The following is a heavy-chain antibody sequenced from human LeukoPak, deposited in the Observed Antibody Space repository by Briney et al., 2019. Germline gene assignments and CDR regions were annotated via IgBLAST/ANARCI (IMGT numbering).Heavy chain of an antibody. CDR1: GFTFSSYW. CDR2: IKQDGSEK. CDR3: ARGKGYGSVMNWFDP. J-gene: IGHJ5*02. D-gene: IGHD3-10*01. V-gene: IGHV3-7*01. Sequence: PGGSLRLSCAASGFTFSSYWMSWVRQAPGKGLEWVANIKQDGSEKYYVDSVKGRFTISRDNAKNSLYLQMNSLRAEDTAVYYCARGKGYGSVMNWFDPWGQGTLVTVSS.